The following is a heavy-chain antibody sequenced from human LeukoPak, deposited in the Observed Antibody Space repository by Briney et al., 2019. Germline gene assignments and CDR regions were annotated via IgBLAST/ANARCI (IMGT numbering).Heavy chain of an antibody. V-gene: IGHV3-49*04. J-gene: IGHJ4*02. CDR2: IISKADGATT. D-gene: IGHD3-22*01. CDR1: GFNHDDYT. Sequence: SLRLSRTASGFNHDDYTMSWVSQTPAKGLEWVVFIISKADGATTEYAASVKGRFTISRDDSRSIAYLQMHSPKTEDTAVYYCPRGRVVVITFDYWRQGTLVTVSS. CDR3: PRGRVVVITFDY.